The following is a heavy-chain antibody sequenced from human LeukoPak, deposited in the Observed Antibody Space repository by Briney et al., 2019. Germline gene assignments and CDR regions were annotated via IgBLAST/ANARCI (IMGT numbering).Heavy chain of an antibody. J-gene: IGHJ3*02. D-gene: IGHD3-3*01. Sequence: SETLCLTSTVSVGSITNDYGSCIRQPPGKGLRGMGYIYYSVSTNYNPSLKSRVTISVDTSKNQFSRKLSSVTAADTPARYCVRDISDRDDFWSGYYANDAFDIWGQGTMVTVSS. CDR2: IYYSVST. CDR3: VRDISDRDDFWSGYYANDAFDI. V-gene: IGHV4-59*01. CDR1: VGSITNDY.